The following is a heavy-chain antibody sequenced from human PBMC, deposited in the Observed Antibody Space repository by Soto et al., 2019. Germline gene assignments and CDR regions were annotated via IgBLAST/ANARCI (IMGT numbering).Heavy chain of an antibody. V-gene: IGHV4-34*01. CDR1: GGSFSGYY. J-gene: IGHJ5*02. Sequence: SETLSLTCAVYGGSFSGYYWSWIRQPPGKGLEWIGEINHSGSTNYNPSLKSRVTISVDTSKNQFSLKLSSVTAADTAVYYCARGQVMGAISEKYYDFWSGYYTRPLAERFDPWGQGTLVTVSS. D-gene: IGHD3-3*01. CDR2: INHSGST. CDR3: ARGQVMGAISEKYYDFWSGYYTRPLAERFDP.